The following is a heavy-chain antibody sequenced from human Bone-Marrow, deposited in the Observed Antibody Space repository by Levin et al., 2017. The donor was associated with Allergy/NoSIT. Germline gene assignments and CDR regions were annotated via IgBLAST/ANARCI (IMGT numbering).Heavy chain of an antibody. CDR3: ARGLDFAY. CDR1: GLSVNNHY. Sequence: GGSLRLSCAASGLSVNNHYMHWVRQAPGKGLVWIARIDNDGRGATYADAVKGRFTISRDNAKNTLYLQMNSLRAEDTAVYYCARGLDFAYWGQGTLVTVSS. V-gene: IGHV3-74*03. J-gene: IGHJ4*02. CDR2: IDNDGRGA.